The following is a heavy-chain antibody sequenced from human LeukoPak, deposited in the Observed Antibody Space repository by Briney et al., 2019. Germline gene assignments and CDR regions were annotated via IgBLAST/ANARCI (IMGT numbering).Heavy chain of an antibody. D-gene: IGHD6-19*01. Sequence: SETLSLTCTVSGGSISSGGYYWSWIRQHPGKGLEWIGYIYYSGSTYYNPSLKSRVTISVDTSKNQFSLKLSSVTAADTAVYYCARDPIAVAGTAPTAWGQGTLVTVSS. CDR1: GGSISSGGYY. CDR3: ARDPIAVAGTAPTA. J-gene: IGHJ5*02. CDR2: IYYSGST. V-gene: IGHV4-31*03.